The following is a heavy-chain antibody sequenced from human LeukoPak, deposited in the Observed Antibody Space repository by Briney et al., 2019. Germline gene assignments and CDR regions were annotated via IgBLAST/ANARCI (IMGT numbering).Heavy chain of an antibody. CDR1: GFTVSSNY. D-gene: IGHD1-26*01. Sequence: GGSLRLSCAASGFTVSSNYMSWVRQAPGKGLEWVSVIYSGGSAYYADSVKGRFTISRDNSKNTLYLQMNSLRGEDTAVYYCAKDRYGSPPPWYFDYWGQGTLVTVSS. CDR3: AKDRYGSPPPWYFDY. V-gene: IGHV3-53*01. CDR2: IYSGGSA. J-gene: IGHJ4*02.